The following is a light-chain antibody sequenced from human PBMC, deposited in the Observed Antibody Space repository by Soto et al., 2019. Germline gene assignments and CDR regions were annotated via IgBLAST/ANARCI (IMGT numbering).Light chain of an antibody. Sequence: DIVMTQSPLSLPVTPGEPASISCRSSQSLLHSNGYNYLDWYLQKPGQSPQLLIYLGSNRASGVPDRFSGSGSGTDFTLKISRVEAEDVGVYYCMLALLWTFGQGTKVEIK. CDR1: QSLLHSNGYNY. CDR3: MLALLWT. J-gene: IGKJ1*01. V-gene: IGKV2-28*01. CDR2: LGS.